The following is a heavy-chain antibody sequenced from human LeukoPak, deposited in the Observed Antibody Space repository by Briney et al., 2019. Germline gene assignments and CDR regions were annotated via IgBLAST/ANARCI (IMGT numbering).Heavy chain of an antibody. CDR3: SRRRGSGSYSSTFLFGP. CDR1: GGSISSSSYY. V-gene: IGHV4-39*01. D-gene: IGHD3-10*01. J-gene: IGHJ5*02. Sequence: SETLSLTCTVSGGSISSSSYYWGWIRQPPGKGLEWIGSIYYSGSTYYNPSLKSRVTISVDTSKNQFALKLSSVTAADMAVYYCSRRRGSGSYSSTFLFGPWGQGTLVTVSS. CDR2: IYYSGST.